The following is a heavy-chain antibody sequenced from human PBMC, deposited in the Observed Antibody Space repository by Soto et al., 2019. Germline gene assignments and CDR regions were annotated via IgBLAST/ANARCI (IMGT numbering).Heavy chain of an antibody. J-gene: IGHJ4*02. D-gene: IGHD3-16*01. Sequence: QVQLVESGGGVVQPGTSLRLSCVGSGFTFRSYVIHWVRQAPGKGLEWVALTSYDGSNNFYGDSVKGRFTISRVNSRNTVELQMDSLRLEDTALYYCARWGTTGGLDVWGQGTLVSVSS. CDR1: GFTFRSYV. CDR2: TSYDGSNN. CDR3: ARWGTTGGLDV. V-gene: IGHV3-33*05.